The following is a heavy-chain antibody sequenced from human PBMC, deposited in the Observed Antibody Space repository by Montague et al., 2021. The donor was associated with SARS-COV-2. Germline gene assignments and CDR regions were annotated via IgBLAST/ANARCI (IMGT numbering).Heavy chain of an antibody. V-gene: IGHV4-39*01. CDR2: IYYSGST. J-gene: IGHJ6*02. D-gene: IGHD3-3*01. Sequence: SETLSLTCTVSGGSISSSSYYWGWIRQPPGKGLEWIGYIYYSGSTXYNPSLQSRVTIFVETSKNQFSLKLSSVTAADTAVYYCARQPTRGITIFGVVTDYGMDVWGQGTTVTVSS. CDR3: ARQPTRGITIFGVVTDYGMDV. CDR1: GGSISSSSYY.